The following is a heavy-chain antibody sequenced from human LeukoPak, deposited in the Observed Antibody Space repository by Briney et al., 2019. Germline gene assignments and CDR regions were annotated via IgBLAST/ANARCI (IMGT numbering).Heavy chain of an antibody. J-gene: IGHJ4*02. CDR3: ARGPSLGYFVY. V-gene: IGHV1-69*02. CDR2: IIPILGIA. Sequence: ASVKVSCKASGGTFSSYTISWVRQAPGQGREWMGRIIPILGIANYAQKFQGRVTITADKSTSTAYMELSSLRSEDTAVYYWARGPSLGYFVYWGQGTLVTVSS. CDR1: GGTFSSYT.